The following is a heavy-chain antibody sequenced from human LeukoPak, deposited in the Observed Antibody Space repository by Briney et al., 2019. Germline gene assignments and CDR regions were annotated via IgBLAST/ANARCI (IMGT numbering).Heavy chain of an antibody. V-gene: IGHV1-8*01. J-gene: IGHJ4*02. D-gene: IGHD2-2*01. CDR1: GYTFTNYD. CDR2: MNPNSGNT. Sequence: GASVKVSCKASGYTFTNYDINWVRQATGQGLEWMGWMNPNSGNTGYAQKFQGRVTMTRNTSIITAYMEPSSLRSEDTAVYYCARGVPRYCRSPGRAAAEICGVYWGQGTLVTVSS. CDR3: ARGVPRYCRSPGRAAAEICGVY.